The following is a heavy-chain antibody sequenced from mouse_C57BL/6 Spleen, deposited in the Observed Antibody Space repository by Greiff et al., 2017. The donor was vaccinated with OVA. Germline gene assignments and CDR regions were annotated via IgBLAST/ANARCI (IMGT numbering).Heavy chain of an antibody. J-gene: IGHJ1*03. Sequence: EVKLQQSGPELVKPGDSVKISCKASGYSFTGYFMNWVMQSHGKSLEWIGRINPYNGDTFYNQKFKGKATLTVDKSYSTAHMELRSLTSEDSAVYDGAREDYGSSYAYFGVWGTGTTVTVSS. CDR3: AREDYGSSYAYFGV. CDR2: INPYNGDT. CDR1: GYSFTGYF. V-gene: IGHV1-20*01. D-gene: IGHD1-1*01.